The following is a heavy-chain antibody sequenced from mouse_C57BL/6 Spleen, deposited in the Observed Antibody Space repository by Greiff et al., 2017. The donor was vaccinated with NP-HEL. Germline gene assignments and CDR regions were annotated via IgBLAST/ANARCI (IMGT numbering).Heavy chain of an antibody. J-gene: IGHJ2*01. CDR2: ISSGSSTI. CDR1: GFTFSDYG. D-gene: IGHD2-4*01. CDR3: ARNTGDYVHYFDY. V-gene: IGHV5-17*01. Sequence: EVKLVESGGGLVKPGGSLKLSCAASGFTFSDYGMHWVRQAPEKGLEWVAYISSGSSTIYYADTVKGRFTISRDNAKNTLFLQMTSLRSEDTAMYYCARNTGDYVHYFDYWGQGTTLTVSS.